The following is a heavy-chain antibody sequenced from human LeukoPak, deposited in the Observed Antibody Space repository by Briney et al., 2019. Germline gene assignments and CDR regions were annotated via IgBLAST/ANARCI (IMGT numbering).Heavy chain of an antibody. CDR2: ISGNGGST. Sequence: GGSQRLSCAASGFTFSSYAMSWVRQAPGKGLEWVSAISGNGGSTYYADSVKGRFTISRDNSKNTLYLQMNSLRAEDTAVYYCAKDMDTSGWYGVDYWGQGTLVTVSS. D-gene: IGHD6-19*01. CDR1: GFTFSSYA. J-gene: IGHJ4*02. V-gene: IGHV3-23*01. CDR3: AKDMDTSGWYGVDY.